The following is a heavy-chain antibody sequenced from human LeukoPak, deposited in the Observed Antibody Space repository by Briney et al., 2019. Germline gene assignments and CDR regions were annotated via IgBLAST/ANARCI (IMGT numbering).Heavy chain of an antibody. J-gene: IGHJ5*02. CDR3: ARDGLRYFDWLLKTPENNWFDP. CDR2: TYYSGST. V-gene: IGHV4-59*01. D-gene: IGHD3-9*01. CDR1: GGSISSYF. Sequence: SETLSLTCTVSGGSISSYFWSWIRQPPGKGLEWIGYTYYSGSTNYNPSLKSRVTISVDTSKNQFSLKLSSVTAADTAVYYCARDGLRYFDWLLKTPENNWFDPWGQGTPVTVSS.